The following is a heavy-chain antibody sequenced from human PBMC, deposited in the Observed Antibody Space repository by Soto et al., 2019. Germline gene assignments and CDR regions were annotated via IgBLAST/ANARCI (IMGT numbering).Heavy chain of an antibody. CDR1: GFTFTSSA. J-gene: IGHJ4*02. CDR3: AKSRGPGIKADDYGDYRIYFDY. D-gene: IGHD4-17*01. CDR2: IVVGSDNT. Sequence: GASVKVSCKASGFTFTSSAIQWVRQARGQRLEWIGWIVVGSDNTKYAQKFQERVTITRDMSTSTAYMELNSLRAEDTAVYYCAKSRGPGIKADDYGDYRIYFDYWGQGTLVTVSS. V-gene: IGHV1-58*02.